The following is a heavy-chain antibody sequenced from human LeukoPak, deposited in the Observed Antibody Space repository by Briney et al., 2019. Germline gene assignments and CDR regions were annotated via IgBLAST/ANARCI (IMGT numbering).Heavy chain of an antibody. J-gene: IGHJ6*03. V-gene: IGHV4-59*01. CDR2: IYYSGST. CDR1: GGSISSYY. CDR3: ARDQTIFGSGGNYYYYMDV. Sequence: SETLSLTCTVSGGSISSYYWSWIRQPPGKGLEWIGYIYYSGSTNYNPSLKSRVTISVDTSKNQFSLKLSSVTAADTAVYYCARDQTIFGSGGNYYYYMDVWGKGTTVTASS. D-gene: IGHD3-3*01.